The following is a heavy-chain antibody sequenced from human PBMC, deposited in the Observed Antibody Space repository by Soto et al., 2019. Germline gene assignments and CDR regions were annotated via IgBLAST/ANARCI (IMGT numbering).Heavy chain of an antibody. Sequence: EASVKVSCKAPRDTFTSYYINWVRQAPGQGLEWMGVINPHGGSTAYAQKFKGRVTLTRDTSASTVYMGVSSLTSEDTAMYYCARSSGGNFGIIIEGTNWFAPWGQGTLVTVSS. CDR1: RDTFTSYY. D-gene: IGHD1-26*01. V-gene: IGHV1-46*01. CDR3: ARSSGGNFGIIIEGTNWFAP. CDR2: INPHGGST. J-gene: IGHJ5*02.